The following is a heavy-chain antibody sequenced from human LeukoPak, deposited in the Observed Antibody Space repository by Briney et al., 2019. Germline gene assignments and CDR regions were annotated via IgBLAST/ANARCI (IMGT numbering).Heavy chain of an antibody. CDR2: ISSSSSTI. V-gene: IGHV3-48*04. CDR1: EFTFSSYS. CDR3: ARSGSSLNPRLDY. J-gene: IGHJ4*02. Sequence: GGSLRLSFAASEFTFSSYSMNWVRQAPGKGLEWVSYISSSSSTIYYADSVKGRFTISRDNAKNSLYLQVNSLRVEDTAVYFCARSGSSLNPRLDYWGQGTLVTVSS. D-gene: IGHD6-13*01.